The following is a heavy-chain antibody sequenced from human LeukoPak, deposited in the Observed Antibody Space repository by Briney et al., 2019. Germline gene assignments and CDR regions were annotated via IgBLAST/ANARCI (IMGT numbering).Heavy chain of an antibody. CDR2: ISGSGGST. J-gene: IGHJ4*02. CDR1: GFTFSSYA. CDR3: ARDLAGIEYSSSFDY. Sequence: GGSLRLSCAASGFTFSSYAMSWVRQAPGKGLEWVSAISGSGGSTYYADSVKGRFTISRDNSKNTLYLQMNSLRAEDTAVYYCARDLAGIEYSSSFDYWGQGTLVTVSS. D-gene: IGHD6-13*01. V-gene: IGHV3-23*01.